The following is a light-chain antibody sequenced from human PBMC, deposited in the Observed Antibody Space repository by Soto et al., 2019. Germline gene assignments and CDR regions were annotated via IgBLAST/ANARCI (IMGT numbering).Light chain of an antibody. CDR3: QQYGSSLFT. CDR1: ESVSSTY. V-gene: IGKV3-20*01. Sequence: EIVLTQSPGTLSLSPGERATLSCRASESVSSTYLAWYQQKPGQAPRLLIYGASSWAAGIPDRFSGSGSGTDFTLTISRLEPEDYAVYYCQQYGSSLFTFGPGTKVDI. CDR2: GAS. J-gene: IGKJ3*01.